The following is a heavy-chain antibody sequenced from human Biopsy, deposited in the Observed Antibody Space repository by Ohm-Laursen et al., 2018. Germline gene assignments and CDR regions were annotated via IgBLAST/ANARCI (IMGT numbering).Heavy chain of an antibody. Sequence: SQTLSLTCTVSGGSISSYYWYWIRQTPGKGLERVGYIYYSGSTNYNPSLKSRVAMTVDTATNQISLTLASVTAADTAVYFCARHVVRTKPRRAFDIWGQGTVVTVSS. D-gene: IGHD2-21*01. CDR1: GGSISSYY. V-gene: IGHV4-59*08. J-gene: IGHJ3*02. CDR2: IYYSGST. CDR3: ARHVVRTKPRRAFDI.